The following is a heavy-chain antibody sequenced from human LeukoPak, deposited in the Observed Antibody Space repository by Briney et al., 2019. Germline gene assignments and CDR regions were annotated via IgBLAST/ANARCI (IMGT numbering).Heavy chain of an antibody. CDR3: ARDVATPTSNWFDP. V-gene: IGHV4-59*01. CDR1: GGSISSYY. J-gene: IGHJ5*02. D-gene: IGHD1-26*01. CDR2: IYYSGST. Sequence: SETLSLTCTVSGGSISSYYWSWIRQPPGKGLEWIGYIYYSGSTNYNPSLKSRVTISVYTSKNQFSLKLSSVTAADTAVYYCARDVATPTSNWFDPWGQGTLVTVSS.